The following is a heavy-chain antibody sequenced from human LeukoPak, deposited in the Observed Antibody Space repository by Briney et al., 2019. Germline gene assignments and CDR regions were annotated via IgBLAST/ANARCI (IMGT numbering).Heavy chain of an antibody. V-gene: IGHV4-39*01. D-gene: IGHD3-22*01. CDR1: GGSISSSSYY. Sequence: SETLSLTCTVSGGSISSSSYYWGWIRQPPGKGLEWIGSIYYSGSTYYNPSLKSRVTISVDTSKNQSSLKLSSVTAADTAVYYCARFNYDISGYSKRAYWGQGTLVTVSS. CDR2: IYYSGST. J-gene: IGHJ4*02. CDR3: ARFNYDISGYSKRAY.